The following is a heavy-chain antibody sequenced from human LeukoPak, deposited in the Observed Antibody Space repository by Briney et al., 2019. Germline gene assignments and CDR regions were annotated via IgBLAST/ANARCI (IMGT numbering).Heavy chain of an antibody. J-gene: IGHJ4*02. V-gene: IGHV3-30*18. CDR1: GFTFSSYG. D-gene: IGHD6-19*01. Sequence: GRSQRLSCAASGFTFSSYGMHWVRQAPGKGLEWVAVISYDGSNKYYADSVKGRFTISRDNSKNTLYLQMNSLRAEDTAVYYCAKDPSRIAVAGLIDYWGQGTLVTVSS. CDR3: AKDPSRIAVAGLIDY. CDR2: ISYDGSNK.